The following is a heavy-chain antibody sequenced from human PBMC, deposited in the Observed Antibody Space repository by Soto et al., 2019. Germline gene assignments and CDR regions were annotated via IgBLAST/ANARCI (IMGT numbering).Heavy chain of an antibody. J-gene: IGHJ6*02. D-gene: IGHD2-15*01. CDR3: AREGPSVCSGGSCSPLPYYYYGMDV. Sequence: QVQLVQSGAEVKKPGSSVKVSCKASGGTFSSYAISWVRQAPGQGLEWMGGIIPIFGTANYAQKFQGRVTITADESTSKAYRELGSLKSEDTAGYYGAREGPSVCSGGSCSPLPYYYYGMDVWGQGTTFTFSS. V-gene: IGHV1-69*01. CDR1: GGTFSSYA. CDR2: IIPIFGTA.